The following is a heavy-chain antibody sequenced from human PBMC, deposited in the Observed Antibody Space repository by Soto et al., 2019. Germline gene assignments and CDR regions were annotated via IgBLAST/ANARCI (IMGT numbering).Heavy chain of an antibody. CDR1: GFTFGDYA. J-gene: IGHJ4*02. CDR2: IRSKAYGGTT. D-gene: IGHD3-16*01. Sequence: GGSLRLSCTASGFTFGDYAMSWFRQAPGKGLEWVGFIRSKAYGGTTEYAASVKGRFTISRDDSKSIAYLQMNSLKTEDTAVYYCTRAWYDYIWGSYTYFDYWGQGTLVTVSS. V-gene: IGHV3-49*03. CDR3: TRAWYDYIWGSYTYFDY.